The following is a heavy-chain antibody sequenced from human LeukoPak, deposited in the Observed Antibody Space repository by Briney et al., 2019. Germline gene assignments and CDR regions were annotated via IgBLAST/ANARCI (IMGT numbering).Heavy chain of an antibody. V-gene: IGHV1-18*01. CDR2: ISAYNGNT. D-gene: IGHD2-2*01. CDR1: GYTFTSYD. CDR3: ARDGGYCSSTSCLGPYYYYYMDV. J-gene: IGHJ6*03. Sequence: ASVKVSCKTSGYTFTSYDISWVRQAPGQGLEWMGWISAYNGNTDYAQKFQGRVTMTRDTSTSTVYMELSSLRSEDTAVYYCARDGGYCSSTSCLGPYYYYYMDVWGKGTTVTISS.